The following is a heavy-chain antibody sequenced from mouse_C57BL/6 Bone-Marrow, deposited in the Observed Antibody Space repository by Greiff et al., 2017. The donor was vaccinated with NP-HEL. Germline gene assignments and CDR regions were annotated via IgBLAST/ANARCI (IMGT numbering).Heavy chain of an antibody. V-gene: IGHV1-72*01. D-gene: IGHD1-1*01. CDR1: GYTFTNYW. CDR3: ARYYYGRGYYDY. J-gene: IGHJ2*01. CDR2: IDPNSGGT. Sequence: QVQLQQPGAELVKPGASVKLSCKASGYTFTNYWMHWVKQRPGRGLEWIGRIDPNSGGTEYNEKFKSKATLTVDKPSSTAYMQLSSLTSEDSAVSYCARYYYGRGYYDYGGQGTTLTVTA.